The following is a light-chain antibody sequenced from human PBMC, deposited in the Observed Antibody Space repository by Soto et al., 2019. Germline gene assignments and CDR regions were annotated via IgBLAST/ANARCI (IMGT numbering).Light chain of an antibody. V-gene: IGKV3-15*01. CDR1: QSVSSN. CDR2: GAS. Sequence: TRSTATLSCAPGERATLSCRASQSVSSNLAWYQQKPGQAPRLLIYGASTRATGIPARFSGSGSGTEFTLTISSLQSEDFAVYYCQQYNNWPPWTFGQGTKV. J-gene: IGKJ1*01. CDR3: QQYNNWPPWT.